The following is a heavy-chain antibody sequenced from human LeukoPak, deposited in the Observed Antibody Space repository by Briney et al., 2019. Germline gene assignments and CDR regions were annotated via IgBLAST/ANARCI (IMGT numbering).Heavy chain of an antibody. Sequence: SETLSLTCAVYGGSFSGYYWSWIRQPPGKGLEWIGEINHSGSTNYNPSLKSRVTISVDTSKNQFSLNLTSATAADTAVYYCARAIYDFWSGYYSDYWGQGALVTVSS. CDR3: ARAIYDFWSGYYSDY. J-gene: IGHJ4*02. D-gene: IGHD3-3*01. CDR2: INHSGST. CDR1: GGSFSGYY. V-gene: IGHV4-34*01.